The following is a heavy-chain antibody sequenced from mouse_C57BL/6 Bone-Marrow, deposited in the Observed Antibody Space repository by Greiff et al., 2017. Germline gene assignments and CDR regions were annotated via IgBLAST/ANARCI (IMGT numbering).Heavy chain of an antibody. CDR2: IYPGDGDT. Sequence: QVQLQQSGPELVKPGASVKISCKASGYAFSSSWMNWVKQRPGKGLEWIGRIYPGDGDTNYNGKFKGKATLTADKSSSTAYMQLSSLTSEDSAVYFCAAYYYGSSYDLDYFDYWGQGTTLTVSS. CDR3: AAYYYGSSYDLDYFDY. CDR1: GYAFSSSW. V-gene: IGHV1-82*01. D-gene: IGHD1-1*01. J-gene: IGHJ2*01.